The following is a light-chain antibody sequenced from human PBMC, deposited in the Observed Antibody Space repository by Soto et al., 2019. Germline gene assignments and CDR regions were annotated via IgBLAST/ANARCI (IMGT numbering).Light chain of an antibody. V-gene: IGLV2-23*01. Sequence: QSALTQPASVSGSPGQSITISCTGSNNDVGGYNYVSWYQQHPGKAPKLMIYEGSKRPSGVSNRFSGSKSGNTASLTISGLQAEDEADYYCCSYAGSSTYAFGTGTKVTVL. CDR3: CSYAGSSTYA. J-gene: IGLJ1*01. CDR1: NNDVGGYNY. CDR2: EGS.